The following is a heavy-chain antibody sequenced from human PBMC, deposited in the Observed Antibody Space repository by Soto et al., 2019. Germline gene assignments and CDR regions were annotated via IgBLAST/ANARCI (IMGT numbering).Heavy chain of an antibody. CDR1: SGSISSSNW. D-gene: IGHD3-3*01. J-gene: IGHJ4*02. V-gene: IGHV4-4*02. Sequence: QVQLQESGPGLVKPSGTLSLTCAVSSGSISSSNWWSWVRQPPGNRLEWIGAIYHSGSTNYNPSLKSRVTISVDKSKNQFSLKLSSVTAADTAVYYCASMKYYDFWSGYSDFDYWGQGTLVTVSS. CDR3: ASMKYYDFWSGYSDFDY. CDR2: IYHSGST.